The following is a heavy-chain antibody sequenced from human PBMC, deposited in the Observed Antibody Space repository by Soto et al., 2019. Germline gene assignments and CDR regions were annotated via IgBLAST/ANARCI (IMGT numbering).Heavy chain of an antibody. CDR3: ARRYGGTFDY. CDR2: IYYSGST. J-gene: IGHJ4*02. V-gene: IGHV4-59*08. D-gene: IGHD2-15*01. CDR1: GAPSSVS. Sequence: QVQLQESGPGLVKPSEPLSLTGPVLGAPSSVSNGGGFRHPPGKGLEWIGYIYYSGSTNYNPSLKSRVTISVDTSKNQFSLKLSSVTAADTAVYYCARRYGGTFDYWGQGTLVTVSS.